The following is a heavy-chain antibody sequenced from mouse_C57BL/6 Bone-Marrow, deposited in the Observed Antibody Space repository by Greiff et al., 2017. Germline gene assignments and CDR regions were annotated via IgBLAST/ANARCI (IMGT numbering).Heavy chain of an antibody. CDR1: GFNIKDDY. Sequence: VQLKESGAELVRPGASVKLSCTASGFNIKDDYMHWVKQRPEQGLEWIGWIDPENGDTEYASKFQGKATITADTSSNTAYLQLSSLTSEDTAVYYCTTAYYYSNYAYWGQGTLVTVSA. V-gene: IGHV14-4*01. D-gene: IGHD2-5*01. J-gene: IGHJ3*01. CDR2: IDPENGDT. CDR3: TTAYYYSNYAY.